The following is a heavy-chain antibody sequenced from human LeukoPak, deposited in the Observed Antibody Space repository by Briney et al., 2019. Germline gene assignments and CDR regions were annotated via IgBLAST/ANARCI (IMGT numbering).Heavy chain of an antibody. J-gene: IGHJ6*02. CDR1: GFTFSSYS. D-gene: IGHD3-22*01. Sequence: GGSLRLSCAASGFTFSSYSMNWVRQAPGKGLEWVSSISSSSSYIYYADSVKGRFTISRDNAKNSLYLQMNSLRAEDTAVYYCARFVSSAYSHYYFYYGMDVWGQGTTVTVSS. V-gene: IGHV3-21*01. CDR3: ARFVSSAYSHYYFYYGMDV. CDR2: ISSSSSYI.